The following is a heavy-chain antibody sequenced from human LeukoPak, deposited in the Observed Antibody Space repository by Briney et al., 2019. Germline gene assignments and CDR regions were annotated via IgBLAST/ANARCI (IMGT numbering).Heavy chain of an antibody. CDR2: IKEDGSDK. V-gene: IGHV3-7*01. Sequence: GGSLRLSCAASGFTFSYFWMTWVRQAPGKGLEWVANIKEDGSDKYYVDSVKGRFTISRDNAKNSLYLQMNSLRAEDTAVYYCARASAVAGTREYWGQGTLVTVSS. D-gene: IGHD6-19*01. CDR1: GFTFSYFW. CDR3: ARASAVAGTREY. J-gene: IGHJ4*02.